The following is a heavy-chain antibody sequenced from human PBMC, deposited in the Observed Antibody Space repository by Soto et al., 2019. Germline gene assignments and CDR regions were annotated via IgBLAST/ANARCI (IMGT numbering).Heavy chain of an antibody. CDR1: GFTFSNAW. CDR3: ASGTGKSDFDY. D-gene: IGHD3-3*01. J-gene: IGHJ4*02. Sequence: GWSLRLSCAASGFTFSNAWMSWVRQAPGKGLEWVGRIKSKTEAATRDFAAPVKGRFAISRDDSRNTVFLQMNSLKIEDSGVYYCASGTGKSDFDYWGLGTLVT. V-gene: IGHV3-15*01. CDR2: IKSKTEAATR.